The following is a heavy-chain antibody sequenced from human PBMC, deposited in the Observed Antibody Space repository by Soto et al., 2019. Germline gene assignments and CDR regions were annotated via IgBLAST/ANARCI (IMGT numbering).Heavy chain of an antibody. V-gene: IGHV3-23*01. CDR3: AKGRGACSGGSCPDDAFDI. D-gene: IGHD2-15*01. J-gene: IGHJ3*02. CDR1: GFTFNYA. Sequence: EVQLLESGGGLVQPGGSLRLSCAASGFTFNYAMSWVRQAPGEGLEWVSGLSGSGRSTFYADSVKGRFTISRDNSKNTLYLQMNSLRAEDTAVYYCAKGRGACSGGSCPDDAFDIWGQGTMVTVSS. CDR2: LSGSGRST.